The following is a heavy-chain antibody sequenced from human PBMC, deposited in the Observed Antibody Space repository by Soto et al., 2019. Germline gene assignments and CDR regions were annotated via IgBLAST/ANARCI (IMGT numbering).Heavy chain of an antibody. Sequence: EVQLVESGGGLVQPGGSLRLSCAASGFTFSTYSMNWVRQAPGRGLEWVSYISSSSDTIHYADSVKGRFTISRDNAKNSLYLQMISLRDEDTAMYYCASLDYRNYILGMDVWGQGTTVTVSS. CDR2: ISSSSDTI. J-gene: IGHJ6*02. V-gene: IGHV3-48*02. CDR3: ASLDYRNYILGMDV. CDR1: GFTFSTYS. D-gene: IGHD4-4*01.